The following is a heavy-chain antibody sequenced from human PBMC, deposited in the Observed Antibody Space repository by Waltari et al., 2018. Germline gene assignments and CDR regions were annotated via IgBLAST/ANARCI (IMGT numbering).Heavy chain of an antibody. V-gene: IGHV1-69*05. J-gene: IGHJ3*02. CDR3: ARGGLYGQQLLESAFEI. D-gene: IGHD6-13*01. Sequence: VQLVQSGAELKKPGSSVKVSCKASGGSFSTYAITWVRQAPGQGIEWMGGIIPMFGTANYAQKIQDRVTISTDESMTTAYMELSSLTSEDTAVYYCARGGLYGQQLLESAFEIWGQGTKVTVSS. CDR2: IIPMFGTA. CDR1: GGSFSTYA.